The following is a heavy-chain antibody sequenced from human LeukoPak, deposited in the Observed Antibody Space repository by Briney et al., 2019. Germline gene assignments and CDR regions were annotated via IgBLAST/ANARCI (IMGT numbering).Heavy chain of an antibody. V-gene: IGHV3-53*01. J-gene: IGHJ4*02. CDR2: IYSGGST. CDR1: GFTVSSNY. CDR3: ARAQPFDY. Sequence: GGSLRLSCAASGFTVSSNYMSWVRQAPGKGLEWVSVIYSGGSTYYADSVKGRFTISRGNSKNTLYLRMNSLRAEDTAVYYCARAQPFDYWGQGTLVTVSS.